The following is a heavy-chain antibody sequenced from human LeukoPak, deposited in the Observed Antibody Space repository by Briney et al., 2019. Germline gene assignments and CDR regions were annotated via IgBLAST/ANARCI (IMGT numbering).Heavy chain of an antibody. V-gene: IGHV4-39*01. CDR2: IYYSGST. Sequence: SETLSLTCALSGGSISSSSYYWGWIRQPPGKGLEWIGSIYYSGSTYYNPSLKSRVTISVDTSKNQFSLKLSSVTAADTAVYYCARHGSSYDILTGYYKPDHYFDYWGQGTLVTVSS. J-gene: IGHJ4*02. CDR3: ARHGSSYDILTGYYKPDHYFDY. CDR1: GGSISSSSYY. D-gene: IGHD3-9*01.